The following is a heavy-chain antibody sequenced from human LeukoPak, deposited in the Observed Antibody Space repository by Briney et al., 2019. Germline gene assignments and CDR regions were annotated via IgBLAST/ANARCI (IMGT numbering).Heavy chain of an antibody. J-gene: IGHJ4*02. V-gene: IGHV4-61*01. Sequence: KPSETLSLTCTVSGGSISSGSYYWSWIRQPPGKGLEWIGYIYYSGSTNYNPSLKSRVTISVDTSKNQFSLKLSSVTAADTAVYYCARVLPDPGEFDYWGQGTLVTVSS. CDR2: IYYSGST. CDR3: ARVLPDPGEFDY. CDR1: GGSISSGSYY. D-gene: IGHD3-10*01.